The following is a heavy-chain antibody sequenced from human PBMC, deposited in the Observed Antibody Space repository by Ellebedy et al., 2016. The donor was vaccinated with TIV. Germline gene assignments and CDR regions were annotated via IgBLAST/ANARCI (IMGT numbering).Heavy chain of an antibody. J-gene: IGHJ4*02. V-gene: IGHV3-23*01. Sequence: GESLKISCAASGFTFSPYAMAWVRQAPGKGLACVLGIVGIGAQKYADSVKGRFTISRENSKRTVDLQMNSLRAEDTAVYFCAKDRTPGDGYWVFDNWGQGTLVSVSS. D-gene: IGHD5-18*01. CDR2: IVGIGA. CDR1: GFTFSPYA. CDR3: AKDRTPGDGYWVFDN.